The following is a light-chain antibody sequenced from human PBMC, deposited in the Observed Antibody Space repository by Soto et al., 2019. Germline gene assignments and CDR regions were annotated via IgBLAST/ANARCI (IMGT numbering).Light chain of an antibody. CDR2: DVS. CDR1: SSDVGGYNY. CDR3: SSYTSTSTLVV. J-gene: IGLJ2*01. Sequence: QSALTQPASVSGSPGQSITISCTGTSSDVGGYNYVSWYRHHPGKAPKLMIYDVSNRPSGISNRFSGSKPGNTASLTISGLQAEDEADYYCSSYTSTSTLVVFGGGTKVTVL. V-gene: IGLV2-14*03.